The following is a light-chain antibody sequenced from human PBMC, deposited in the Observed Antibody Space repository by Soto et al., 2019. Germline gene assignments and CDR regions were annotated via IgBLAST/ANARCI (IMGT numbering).Light chain of an antibody. CDR1: SSDVGGYKY. CDR3: CSYAGGNYV. Sequence: QSVLTQPRSVSGSPGQSVTISCTGTSSDVGGYKYVSWYQQHPGKAPKLMIYDVNERPSGVPDRFSGSKSGNTASLTISGLQAEDESDYYCCSYAGGNYVFGSGTKLTVL. CDR2: DVN. V-gene: IGLV2-11*01. J-gene: IGLJ1*01.